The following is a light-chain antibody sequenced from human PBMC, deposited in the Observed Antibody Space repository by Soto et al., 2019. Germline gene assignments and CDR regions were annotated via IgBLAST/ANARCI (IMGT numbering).Light chain of an antibody. CDR1: QRSSTW. Sequence: DIQMTQSPPTLSASVGDRVTITCRASQRSSTWLAWYQQKPGKAPKLLIYDASSLVSGFPSRLSGSGSGTEFTLTISSLQTDDFATYYCQHYDTYSLVFGGGTKVEIK. V-gene: IGKV1-5*01. CDR3: QHYDTYSLV. J-gene: IGKJ4*01. CDR2: DAS.